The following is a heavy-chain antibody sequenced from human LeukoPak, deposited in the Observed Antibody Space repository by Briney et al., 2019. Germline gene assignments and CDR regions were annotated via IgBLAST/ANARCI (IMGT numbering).Heavy chain of an antibody. D-gene: IGHD3-16*01. J-gene: IGHJ3*02. CDR1: GGSISSSNW. Sequence: SETLSLTCAVSGGSISSSNWWCWVRQPPGKGLEGIGEIYHSGSTNYNPSLKSRVTISVDKSKNQFSLKLSSVTAADTAVYYCASTRGSSASRGFDIWGQGTMVTVSS. V-gene: IGHV4-4*02. CDR3: ASTRGSSASRGFDI. CDR2: IYHSGST.